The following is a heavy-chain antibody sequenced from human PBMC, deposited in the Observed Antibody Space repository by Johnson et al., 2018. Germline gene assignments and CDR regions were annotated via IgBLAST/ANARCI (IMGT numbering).Heavy chain of an antibody. CDR3: AKDSGGYYSLASDY. CDR1: GFTFSDYY. J-gene: IGHJ4*02. Sequence: QVQLVQSGGGLVKPGGSLRLSCAASGFTFSDYYMSWIRQAPGKGLEWLSYISTSGKSISYADSVKGRFTISRDNAKNSLYLQMNSLRAEDTAVYYCAKDSGGYYSLASDYWGQGTLVTVSS. V-gene: IGHV3-11*04. D-gene: IGHD1-26*01. CDR2: ISTSGKSI.